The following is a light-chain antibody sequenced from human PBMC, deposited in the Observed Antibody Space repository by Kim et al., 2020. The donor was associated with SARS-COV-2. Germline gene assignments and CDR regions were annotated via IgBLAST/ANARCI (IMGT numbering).Light chain of an antibody. CDR2: QDR. Sequence: SYELTQPPSVSVSPGQTASITCSGDKLGDKYACWYQQKPGQSPVLVIHQDRKRPSGIPERFSGSNSGNTATLTISGTQAMDEADYYCQAWDSSTGVFGGGTQLTVL. V-gene: IGLV3-1*01. CDR1: KLGDKY. J-gene: IGLJ3*02. CDR3: QAWDSSTGV.